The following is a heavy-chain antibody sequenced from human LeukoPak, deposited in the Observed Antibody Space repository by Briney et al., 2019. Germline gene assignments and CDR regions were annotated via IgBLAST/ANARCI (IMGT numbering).Heavy chain of an antibody. Sequence: PSETLSLTCAVYGGSFSGYYWSWIRQPPGKGLEWIGETNHSGSTNYNPSLKSRVTMSVDTSNNQFSLKLTSVTAADTAVYYCAVGDYFDYWGQGTLVTVSS. D-gene: IGHD1-26*01. V-gene: IGHV4-34*01. CDR1: GGSFSGYY. J-gene: IGHJ4*02. CDR3: AVGDYFDY. CDR2: TNHSGST.